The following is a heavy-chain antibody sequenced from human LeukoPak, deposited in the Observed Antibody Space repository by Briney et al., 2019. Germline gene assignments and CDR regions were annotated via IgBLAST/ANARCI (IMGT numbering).Heavy chain of an antibody. CDR2: INWNSGGM. D-gene: IGHD1-26*01. CDR1: GFTFDEYA. Sequence: TGGSLRLSCAVSGFTFDEYAMHWVRQAPGKGLEWVSSINWNSGGMGYADSVKGRFTMSRDNAKNSLYLQMNNLRPEDTALYYCAKDRVADRGSSFDYWGQGTLVTVSS. J-gene: IGHJ4*02. CDR3: AKDRVADRGSSFDY. V-gene: IGHV3-9*01.